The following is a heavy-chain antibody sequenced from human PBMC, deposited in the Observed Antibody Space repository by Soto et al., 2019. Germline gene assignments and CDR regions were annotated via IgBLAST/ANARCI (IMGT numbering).Heavy chain of an antibody. D-gene: IGHD2-2*01. J-gene: IGHJ6*03. V-gene: IGHV4-31*03. Sequence: SETLSLTCTVSGGSISSGGYYWSWIRQHPGKGLEWIGYIYYSGSTYYNPSLKSRVTISVDTSKNQFSLKLSSVTAADTAVYYCARDIVVVPAAEGSYYYYMDVWGQGTTVTVSS. CDR3: ARDIVVVPAAEGSYYYYMDV. CDR1: GGSISSGGYY. CDR2: IYYSGST.